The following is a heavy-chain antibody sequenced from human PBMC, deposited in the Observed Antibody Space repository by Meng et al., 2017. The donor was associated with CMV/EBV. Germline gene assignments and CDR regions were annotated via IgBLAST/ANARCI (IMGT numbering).Heavy chain of an antibody. CDR1: GGSISSGGYY. CDR2: IYYSGST. CDR3: ARGGIAAAGSDFFDY. V-gene: IGHV4-31*02. Sequence: GGSISSGGYYWSWIRQHPGKGLEWIGYIYYSGSTYYNPSLKSRVTISVDTSKNQFSLKLNSVTAADTAVYYCARGGIAAAGSDFFDYWGQGTLVTVSS. J-gene: IGHJ4*02. D-gene: IGHD6-13*01.